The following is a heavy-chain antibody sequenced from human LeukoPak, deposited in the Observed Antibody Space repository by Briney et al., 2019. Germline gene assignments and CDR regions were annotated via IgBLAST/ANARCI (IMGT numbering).Heavy chain of an antibody. D-gene: IGHD6-19*01. CDR1: GYSLTNRW. V-gene: IGHV5-10-1*01. Sequence: GESLKISCQDSGYSLTNRWISWVRQMPGKGLEWLGRIRPSDSYTNYSPSFQGDVTISADKSISTAYLQWSSLKASDTAIYYCASSYSSDGYFDFWGRGTLVTVSS. CDR2: IRPSDSYT. CDR3: ASSYSSDGYFDF. J-gene: IGHJ2*01.